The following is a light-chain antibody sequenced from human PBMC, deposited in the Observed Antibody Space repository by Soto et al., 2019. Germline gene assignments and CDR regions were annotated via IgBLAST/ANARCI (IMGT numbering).Light chain of an antibody. J-gene: IGLJ3*02. Sequence: QSVLTQPPSVSGAPGQMVTISCTGSFSNIGAGYEVHWYQQLPGTAPKLLISGHNNRPSGVPDRFFGSKSGTSASLTITGLQAEDEADYFCQSYDNSLSGSGVFGGGTKLTV. CDR2: GHN. CDR3: QSYDNSLSGSGV. CDR1: FSNIGAGYE. V-gene: IGLV1-40*01.